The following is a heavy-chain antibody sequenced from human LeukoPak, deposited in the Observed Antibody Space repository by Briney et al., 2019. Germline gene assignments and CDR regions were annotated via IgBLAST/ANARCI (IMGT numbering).Heavy chain of an antibody. D-gene: IGHD3-3*01. CDR2: ISAYNGNT. V-gene: IGHV1-18*01. CDR3: ARDQGITIFGVVPTTVDY. Sequence: GASVKVSCKASGYTSTSYGISWVRQAPGQGLEWMGWISAYNGNTNYAQKLQGRVTMTTDTSTSTAYMELRSLRSDDTAVYYCARDQGITIFGVVPTTVDYWGQGTLVTVSS. J-gene: IGHJ4*02. CDR1: GYTSTSYG.